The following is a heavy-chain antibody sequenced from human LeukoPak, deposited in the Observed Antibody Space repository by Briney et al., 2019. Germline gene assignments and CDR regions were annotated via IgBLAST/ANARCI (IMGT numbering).Heavy chain of an antibody. CDR1: GDSISSYN. CDR2: IFYSGNT. D-gene: IGHD3-3*01. Sequence: SETLSLTCTVSGDSISSYNWNWIRQSPGKGLEWIGYIFYSGNTNYNPSLKSRVTISLDTSKSQFSLKLSSVTAADAAVYCCARRPKMSGSDGDTWLDPWGQGKLVTVSS. V-gene: IGHV4-59*08. CDR3: ARRPKMSGSDGDTWLDP. J-gene: IGHJ5*02.